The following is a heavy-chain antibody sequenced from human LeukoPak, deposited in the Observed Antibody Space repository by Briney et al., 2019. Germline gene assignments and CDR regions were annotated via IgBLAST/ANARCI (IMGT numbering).Heavy chain of an antibody. CDR3: ARPIRGWLVRVFDY. Sequence: PSETLSLTCTVSGGSISSGSYYWSWIRQPAGKGLEWIGEINHSGSTNYNPSLKSRVTISVDTSKNQFSLKLSSVTAADTAVYYCARPIRGWLVRVFDYWGQGTLVTVSS. CDR1: GGSISSGSYY. V-gene: IGHV4-61*10. J-gene: IGHJ4*02. CDR2: INHSGST. D-gene: IGHD6-19*01.